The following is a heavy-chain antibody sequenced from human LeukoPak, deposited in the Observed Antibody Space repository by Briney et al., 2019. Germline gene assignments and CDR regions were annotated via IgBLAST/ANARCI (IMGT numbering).Heavy chain of an antibody. CDR2: IKQDGSEK. J-gene: IGHJ4*02. CDR3: ASGSFGYYDSSPFDY. CDR1: GFTFSSYW. D-gene: IGHD3-22*01. V-gene: IGHV3-7*01. Sequence: PGGSLRLSCAASGFTFSSYWMSWVRQAPGKGLEWVANIKQDGSEKYYVDSVKGRFTISRDNAKNSLYLQMNSLRAEDTAVYYCASGSFGYYDSSPFDYWGQGTLVTVSS.